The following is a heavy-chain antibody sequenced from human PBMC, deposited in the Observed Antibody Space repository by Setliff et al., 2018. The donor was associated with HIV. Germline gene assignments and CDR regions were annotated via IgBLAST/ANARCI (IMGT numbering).Heavy chain of an antibody. Sequence: SETLSLTCTVSGDFFSSDYYWNWVRQPPGQGLEWIGSIYHSGKTYSNPSLKSRVTISVDTSKNQFSLKLTSVTAADTAVYYCARGRLYGVVDYWGQGTLVTVSS. CDR3: ARGRLYGVVDY. V-gene: IGHV4-38-2*02. CDR1: GDFFSSDYY. D-gene: IGHD3-10*01. CDR2: IYHSGKT. J-gene: IGHJ4*02.